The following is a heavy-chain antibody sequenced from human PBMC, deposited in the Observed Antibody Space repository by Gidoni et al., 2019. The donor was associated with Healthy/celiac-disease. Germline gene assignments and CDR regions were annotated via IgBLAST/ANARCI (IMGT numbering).Heavy chain of an antibody. V-gene: IGHV3-23*01. J-gene: IGHJ2*01. Sequence: EVQLLESGGGLVQPGESLRLSCAASGFTFRSYAMSWVRQAPGKGLEWVSAISGSGGSTYYADSVKGRFTISRDNSKNTLYLQMNSLRAEDTAVYYCAKDFWETGEYWYFDLWGRGTLVTVSS. D-gene: IGHD7-27*01. CDR1: GFTFRSYA. CDR3: AKDFWETGEYWYFDL. CDR2: ISGSGGST.